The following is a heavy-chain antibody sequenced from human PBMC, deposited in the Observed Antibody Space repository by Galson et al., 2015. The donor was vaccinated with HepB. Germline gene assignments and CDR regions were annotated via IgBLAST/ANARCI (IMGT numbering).Heavy chain of an antibody. J-gene: IGHJ6*02. CDR3: AIPPYDFGPQDYYYYYGMDV. CDR1: GFTFSSYA. CDR2: ISYDGSNK. Sequence: SLRLSCAASGFTFSSYAMHWVRQAPGKGLEWVAVISYDGSNKYYADSVKGRSTISRDNSKNTLYLQMNSLRAEDTAVYYCAIPPYDFGPQDYYYYYGMDVWGQGTTVTVSS. D-gene: IGHD3-3*01. V-gene: IGHV3-30-3*01.